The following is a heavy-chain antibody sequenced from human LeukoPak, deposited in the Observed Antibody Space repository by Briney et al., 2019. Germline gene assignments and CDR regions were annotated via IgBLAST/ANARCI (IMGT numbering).Heavy chain of an antibody. V-gene: IGHV4-61*02. J-gene: IGHJ4*02. CDR2: IYTSGST. CDR1: GGSISNSNSY. Sequence: SETLSLTCTVSGGSISNSNSYWSWIRQPAGKGLEWIGRIYTSGSTNYNPSLKSRVTMSVDTSKNQISLKLSSVTAAETAVYYCAREGAWGSYWYYFDYWGQGTLVTVSS. CDR3: AREGAWGSYWYYFDY. D-gene: IGHD1-26*01.